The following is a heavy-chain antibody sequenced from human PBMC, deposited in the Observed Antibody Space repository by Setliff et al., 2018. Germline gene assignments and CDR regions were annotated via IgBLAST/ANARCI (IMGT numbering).Heavy chain of an antibody. CDR3: AREETHNDSTGNLVPYYVDY. Sequence: PSETLSLTCTVSGGSISNYYWSWVRQPAGKGLEWIGRIYSSGNINYNPSLKSRVTMSVDMSKNQFSLKLRSVTAADTAVYYCAREETHNDSTGNLVPYYVDYWGQGAPVTVSS. D-gene: IGHD3-22*01. V-gene: IGHV4-4*07. J-gene: IGHJ4*02. CDR2: IYSSGNI. CDR1: GGSISNYY.